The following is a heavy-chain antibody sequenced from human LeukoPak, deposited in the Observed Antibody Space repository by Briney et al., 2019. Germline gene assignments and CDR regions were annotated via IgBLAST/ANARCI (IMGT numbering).Heavy chain of an antibody. CDR1: GGSISSYY. Sequence: PSETLSLTCTVSGGSISSYYWSWIRQPPGKGLEWIGYIYYIGSTNYNPSLKSRVTISVDTSKNQFSLKLSSVTAADTAVYYCARTMVVTGFDYWGQGTLVTVSS. CDR2: IYYIGST. D-gene: IGHD4-23*01. V-gene: IGHV4-59*01. CDR3: ARTMVVTGFDY. J-gene: IGHJ4*02.